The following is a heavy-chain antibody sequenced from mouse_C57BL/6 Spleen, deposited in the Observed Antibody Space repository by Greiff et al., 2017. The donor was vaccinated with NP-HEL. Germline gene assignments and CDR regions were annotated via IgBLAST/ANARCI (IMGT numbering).Heavy chain of an antibody. D-gene: IGHD1-1*01. CDR1: GYTFTDYE. V-gene: IGHV1-15*01. Sequence: VQLQQSGAELVRPGASVTLSCKASGYTFTDYEMHWVKQTPVQGLEWIGAIDPETGGTAYNQKFKGKAILTADNSSSTAYMELRSLTSEDSAVYYCTRKYYGGSYDWGPGTTLTVSS. CDR3: TRKYYGGSYD. CDR2: IDPETGGT. J-gene: IGHJ2*01.